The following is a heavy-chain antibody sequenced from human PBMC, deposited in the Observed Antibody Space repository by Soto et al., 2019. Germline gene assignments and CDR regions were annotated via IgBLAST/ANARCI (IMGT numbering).Heavy chain of an antibody. CDR1: GGTFSSYS. D-gene: IGHD2-15*01. CDR3: ARDNRGVGGLLPAY. J-gene: IGHJ4*02. CDR2: IIPIFGTA. V-gene: IGHV1-69*13. Sequence: SVPVSCQASGGTFSSYSSSWVRQAPGQGLEWMGGIIPIFGTANYAQKFQGRVTITADESTSTAYMELSSLRSEDTAVYYCARDNRGVGGLLPAYWGQGTLVTVSS.